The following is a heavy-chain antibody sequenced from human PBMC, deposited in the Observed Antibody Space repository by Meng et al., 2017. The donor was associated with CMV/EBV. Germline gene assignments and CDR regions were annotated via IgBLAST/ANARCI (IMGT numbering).Heavy chain of an antibody. J-gene: IGHJ4*02. CDR3: ARIPGGYCSSTSCYVFDY. D-gene: IGHD2-2*01. CDR2: IYHSGST. CDR1: SISSSNW. Sequence: SISSSNWWSWVRQPTGKGLEWIGEIYHSGSTNYNPSLKSRVTISVDKSKDQFSLKLSSVTAADTAVYYCARIPGGYCSSTSCYVFDYWGQGTLVTVSS. V-gene: IGHV4-4*02.